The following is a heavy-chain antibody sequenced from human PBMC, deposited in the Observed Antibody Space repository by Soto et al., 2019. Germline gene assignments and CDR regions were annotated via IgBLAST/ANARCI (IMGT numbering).Heavy chain of an antibody. J-gene: IGHJ6*02. V-gene: IGHV3-21*01. CDR3: ARDVRPPQYSYGMDV. CDR2: ISRRSSST. Sequence: GGSLRLSCSASGFSISNFGMFWVRQAPGRGLEWVASISRRSSSTYYADSVKGRFTISRDNAQNSLYLQMNNLRVEDTAVYYCARDVRPPQYSYGMDVWGQGTTVTVSS. D-gene: IGHD4-4*01. CDR1: GFSISNFG.